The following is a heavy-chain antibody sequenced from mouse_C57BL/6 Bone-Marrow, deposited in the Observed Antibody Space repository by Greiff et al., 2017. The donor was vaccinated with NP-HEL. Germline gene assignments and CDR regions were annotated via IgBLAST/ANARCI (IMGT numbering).Heavy chain of an antibody. CDR2: INPNNGGT. J-gene: IGHJ2*01. Sequence: EVQLQQSGPELVKPGASVKISCKASGYTFTDYYMNWVKQSHGKSLEWIGDINPNNGGTSYNQKFKGKATLTVDKSSSTAYMELRSLTSEDSAVYYCARWAVTTKDYFDYWGQGTTLTVSS. CDR3: ARWAVTTKDYFDY. D-gene: IGHD2-2*01. V-gene: IGHV1-26*01. CDR1: GYTFTDYY.